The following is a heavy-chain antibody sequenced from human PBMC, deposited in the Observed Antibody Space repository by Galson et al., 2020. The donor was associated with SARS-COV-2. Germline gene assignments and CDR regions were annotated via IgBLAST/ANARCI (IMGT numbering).Heavy chain of an antibody. D-gene: IGHD3-22*01. Sequence: ASVKVSCKASGYTFTSYGISWVRQAPGQGLEWMGWISAYNGNTNYAQKLQGRVTMTTDTSTSTAYMELRSLRSDDTAVYYCAREGWDSSGPIKEDAFDIWGQGTMVTVSS. CDR1: GYTFTSYG. J-gene: IGHJ3*02. V-gene: IGHV1-18*01. CDR3: AREGWDSSGPIKEDAFDI. CDR2: ISAYNGNT.